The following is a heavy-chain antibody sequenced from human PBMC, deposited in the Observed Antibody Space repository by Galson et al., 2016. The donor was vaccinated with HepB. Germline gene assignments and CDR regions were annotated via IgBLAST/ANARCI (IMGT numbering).Heavy chain of an antibody. CDR2: TIPIFHTA. CDR3: ARDKTAAATRDAFDI. CDR1: GGTFSSYA. D-gene: IGHD6-13*01. V-gene: IGHV1-69*13. Sequence: SVKVSCKASGGTFSSYAINWVRQAPGQGLEWMGGTIPIFHTAQYAQNFQGRVSFTADESKTTAYMELSSLRSEDTAVYYCARDKTAAATRDAFDIWGQGTMVTVSS. J-gene: IGHJ3*02.